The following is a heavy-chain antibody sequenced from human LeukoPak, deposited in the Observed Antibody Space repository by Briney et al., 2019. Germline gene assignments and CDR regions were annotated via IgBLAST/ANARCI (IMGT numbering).Heavy chain of an antibody. J-gene: IGHJ4*02. Sequence: SETLSLTCTVSGGSISSSSYYWGWIRQPPGKGLEWIGSIYYSGSTYYNPSLKSRVTISVDTSKNQFSLKLSSVTAADTAVYYCARETYYYGSGSYYFDYWGQGTLVTVSS. CDR2: IYYSGST. D-gene: IGHD3-10*01. CDR1: GGSISSSSYY. V-gene: IGHV4-39*07. CDR3: ARETYYYGSGSYYFDY.